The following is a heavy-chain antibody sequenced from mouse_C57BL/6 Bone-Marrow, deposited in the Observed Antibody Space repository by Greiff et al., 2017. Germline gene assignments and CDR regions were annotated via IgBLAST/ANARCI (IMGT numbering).Heavy chain of an antibody. Sequence: QVQLQQSGAELAKPGASVKLSCKASGYTFTSYWMHWVKQRPGQGLEWIGYINPSSGYTKYNQKFKDKATLTSDKSSSTAYMPLSSLTYEDSAVYYCARGHYYGSSYVTWFAYWGQGTLGTVSA. CDR3: ARGHYYGSSYVTWFAY. CDR1: GYTFTSYW. D-gene: IGHD1-1*01. CDR2: INPSSGYT. V-gene: IGHV1-7*01. J-gene: IGHJ3*01.